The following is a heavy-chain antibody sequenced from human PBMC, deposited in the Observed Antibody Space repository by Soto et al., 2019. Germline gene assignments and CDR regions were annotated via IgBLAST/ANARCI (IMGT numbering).Heavy chain of an antibody. D-gene: IGHD2-2*01. J-gene: IGHJ4*02. CDR1: NFSVLTSIYY. CDR2: AYYTGTT. CDR3: ARNWNLALVPAAYFDS. V-gene: IGHV4-39*01. Sequence: SETLSLTCTVSNFSVLTSIYYWAWIRQPPGKGLEWVGTAYYTGTTYYNPSLQSRVTISIGTSKNQFSLNLNSVTAADTAVYYCARNWNLALVPAAYFDSWGQGTLVTVSS.